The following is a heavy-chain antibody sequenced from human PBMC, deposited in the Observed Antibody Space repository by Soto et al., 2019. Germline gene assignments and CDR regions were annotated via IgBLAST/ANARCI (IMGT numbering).Heavy chain of an antibody. J-gene: IGHJ4*02. Sequence: PLRRSCTTFGFTFSGYAGDWGRKAQGKGLEWVAVISYDGSNKYYADSVKGRFSISRDNAENTLYLQMNSLRAADTAVYYCARAALFNDGGNSGFDYWGKGTLVTVSS. D-gene: IGHD2-21*02. V-gene: IGHV3-30-3*01. CDR1: GFTFSGYA. CDR3: ARAALFNDGGNSGFDY. CDR2: ISYDGSNK.